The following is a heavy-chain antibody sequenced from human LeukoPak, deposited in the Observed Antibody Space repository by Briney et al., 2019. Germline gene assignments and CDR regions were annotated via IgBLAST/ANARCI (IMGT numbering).Heavy chain of an antibody. V-gene: IGHV3-21*01. Sequence: GGSLRLSCAASGFTFSSYSMTWVRQAPGKGLEWVSSISSSSSYIYYADSVKGRFTISRDNAKNSLYLQMNSLRAEDTAVYYCARDLTGVRSSYMDVWGKGTTVTVSS. CDR3: ARDLTGVRSSYMDV. CDR2: ISSSSSYI. CDR1: GFTFSSYS. D-gene: IGHD3-10*01. J-gene: IGHJ6*03.